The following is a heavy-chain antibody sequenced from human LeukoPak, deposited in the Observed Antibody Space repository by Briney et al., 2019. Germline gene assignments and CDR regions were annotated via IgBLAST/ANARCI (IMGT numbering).Heavy chain of an antibody. J-gene: IGHJ3*02. CDR1: GYTLTSYG. D-gene: IGHD4-17*01. V-gene: IGHV1-18*01. CDR3: ARDRDVVWALTTVRGDFDI. Sequence: ASVKVSCKASGYTLTSYGISWVRQAPGQGLEWMGWISVYNGNTNYAQKLQGRVTMTTDTSTSTAYMELRSLRSDDTAVYYCARDRDVVWALTTVRGDFDIWGQGTMVTVSS. CDR2: ISVYNGNT.